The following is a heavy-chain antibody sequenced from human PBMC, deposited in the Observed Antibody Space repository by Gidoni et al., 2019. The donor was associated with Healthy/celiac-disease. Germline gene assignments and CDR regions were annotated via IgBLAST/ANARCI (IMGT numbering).Heavy chain of an antibody. V-gene: IGHV1-69*01. CDR2: IIPIFGTA. J-gene: IGHJ4*02. Sequence: QVQLVQSGAEVKKPGSSVKVSCTASGGTFSSYAIIWVRQAPGQGLEWMGGIIPIFGTANYAQKFQGRVTITADESTSTAYMELSSLRSEDTAVYYCARSTITIFGVVIYYFDYWGQGTLVTVSS. CDR3: ARSTITIFGVVIYYFDY. CDR1: GGTFSSYA. D-gene: IGHD3-3*01.